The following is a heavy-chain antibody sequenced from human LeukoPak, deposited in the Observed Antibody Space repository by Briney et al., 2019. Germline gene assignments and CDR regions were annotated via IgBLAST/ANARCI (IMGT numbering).Heavy chain of an antibody. CDR3: ARDPSRGQYYFDH. Sequence: GGSLRLSCAASGLIVSSNYMSWVRQAPGKGLEWVSVIYSGGSIYYADSVKGRFTISRDNSKNTLYLQMNSLRAEDTAVYYCARDPSRGQYYFDHWGQGTLVTVSS. V-gene: IGHV3-53*01. J-gene: IGHJ4*02. CDR1: GLIVSSNY. CDR2: IYSGGSI. D-gene: IGHD3-10*01.